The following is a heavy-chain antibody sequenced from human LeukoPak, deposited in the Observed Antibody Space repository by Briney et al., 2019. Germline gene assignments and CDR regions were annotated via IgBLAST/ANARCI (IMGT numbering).Heavy chain of an antibody. CDR3: ARMVIDPSYYYDSSGSSPYYFDY. D-gene: IGHD3-22*01. CDR2: INPNSGGA. J-gene: IGHJ4*02. Sequence: ASVTVSCKASGYTFTGYYMHWVRQAPGQGLEWMGWINPNSGGANYAQKFQGRVTITRDTSISTAYMELSRLRSDDTAVYYCARMVIDPSYYYDSSGSSPYYFDYWGQGTLVTVSS. V-gene: IGHV1-2*02. CDR1: GYTFTGYY.